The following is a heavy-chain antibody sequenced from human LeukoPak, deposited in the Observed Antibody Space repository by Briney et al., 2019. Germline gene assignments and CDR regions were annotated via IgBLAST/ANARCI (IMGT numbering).Heavy chain of an antibody. CDR3: ARGADSSAADY. Sequence: GGSLRLSCATSGFTFSAYNMNWVRQAPGKGLEWVSSISSSRGYTYYADSVKGRFTISRDNAKKSLFLQMNSLRVEDTAVYFCARGADSSAADYWGQGTLVTVSS. CDR1: GFTFSAYN. V-gene: IGHV3-21*01. CDR2: ISSSRGYT. D-gene: IGHD6-6*01. J-gene: IGHJ4*02.